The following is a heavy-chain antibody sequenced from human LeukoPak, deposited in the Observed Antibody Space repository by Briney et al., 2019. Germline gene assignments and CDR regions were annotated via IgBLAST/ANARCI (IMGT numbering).Heavy chain of an antibody. CDR2: IDQDGSDK. CDR3: AWYGVTHGLDV. CDR1: GFTLSNYW. J-gene: IGHJ6*02. D-gene: IGHD3-10*01. Sequence: GGSLRPSCAASGFTLSNYWMSWVRQAPGKGLEWVANIDQDGSDKYYVDSVKGRFTISRDNAKKSLYLQMNSLRAEDTAIYYCAWYGVTHGLDVWGQGTTVTVSS. V-gene: IGHV3-7*01.